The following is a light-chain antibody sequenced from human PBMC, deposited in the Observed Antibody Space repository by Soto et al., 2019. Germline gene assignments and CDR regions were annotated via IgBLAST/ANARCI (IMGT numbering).Light chain of an antibody. CDR3: SSYARNRDVL. J-gene: IGLJ2*01. V-gene: IGLV2-8*01. CDR1: NSDVGGYSY. Sequence: QSVLTQPASVSGTPGQSITISCTGSNSDVGGYSYVSWYQQHPGKAPKLMIYEVSKRPSGVPDRFSGSKSGNTASLTVSGLQAEDEADYYCSSYARNRDVLFGGGTKVTVL. CDR2: EVS.